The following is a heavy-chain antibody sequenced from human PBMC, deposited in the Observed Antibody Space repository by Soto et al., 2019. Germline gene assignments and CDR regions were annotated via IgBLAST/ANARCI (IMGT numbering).Heavy chain of an antibody. Sequence: QVQLQESGPGLVKPSGTLSLTCAVSSGSISSSNWWSWVRQPPGKGLEWIGEIYHSGSTNYNPSPKSRVPIPVDKSKTQFSLRLSSVTAAARAVYYGARGSRLRMFPPRAFDIWGQGTMVTVSS. D-gene: IGHD4-17*01. J-gene: IGHJ3*02. CDR1: SGSISSSNW. CDR2: IYHSGST. CDR3: ARGSRLRMFPPRAFDI. V-gene: IGHV4-4*02.